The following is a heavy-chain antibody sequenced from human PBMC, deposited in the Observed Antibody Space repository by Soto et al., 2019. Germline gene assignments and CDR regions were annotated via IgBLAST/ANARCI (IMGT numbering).Heavy chain of an antibody. V-gene: IGHV3-23*01. J-gene: IGHJ4*02. Sequence: GGSLRLSCAASGFTFSSYAMSWVRQAPGKGLEWVSAISGSGGSTNYADSVKGRFTISRDNSKNTLYLQMNSLRAEDTAVYYGAKDNPWVRDLDYWGQGILVTVAS. CDR1: GFTFSSYA. CDR2: ISGSGGST. CDR3: AKDNPWVRDLDY. D-gene: IGHD5-12*01.